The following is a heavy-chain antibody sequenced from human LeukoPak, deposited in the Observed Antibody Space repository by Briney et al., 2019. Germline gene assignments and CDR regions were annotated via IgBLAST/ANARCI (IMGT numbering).Heavy chain of an antibody. J-gene: IGHJ4*02. CDR1: GYTFTSYA. CDR2: INAGNGNT. D-gene: IGHD5-12*01. V-gene: IGHV1-3*01. CDR3: VRDPRGWLRLPYFDY. Sequence: ASVKVSCKASGYTFTSYAMHWVRQAPGQRLEWMGWINAGNGNTKYSQKFQGRVTITRDTSASTAYMELSSLRSEDTAVYYCVRDPRGWLRLPYFDYWGQGTLVTVSS.